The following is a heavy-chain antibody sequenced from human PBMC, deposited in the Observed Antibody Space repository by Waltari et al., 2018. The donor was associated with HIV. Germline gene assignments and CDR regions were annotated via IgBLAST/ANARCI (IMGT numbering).Heavy chain of an antibody. V-gene: IGHV3-30-3*01. CDR1: GSTFSNYA. CDR3: ARDPQYCSSTSCSYYFDY. CDR2: ISYDGSNK. D-gene: IGHD2-2*01. J-gene: IGHJ4*02. Sequence: QVQLVESGGGVVQPGRSLRLPCAASGSTFSNYAMPWVRQAPGKGLEWVAVISYDGSNKYYADSVKGRFTISRDNSKNTLYLQMNSLRAEDTAVYYCARDPQYCSSTSCSYYFDYWGQGTLVTVSS.